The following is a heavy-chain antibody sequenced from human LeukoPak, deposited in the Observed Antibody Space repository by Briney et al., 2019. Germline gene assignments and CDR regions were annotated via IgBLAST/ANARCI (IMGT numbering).Heavy chain of an antibody. D-gene: IGHD3-22*01. Sequence: ASVKVSCKVSGYTLTELSMHWVRQAPGKGLEWMGGFDPEDGETIYAQKFQGRVTMTEDTSTDTAYMELSSLRSEDTAVYYCARVQYYDSSGYPSRPSPIDYWGQGTLVTVSS. J-gene: IGHJ4*02. CDR3: ARVQYYDSSGYPSRPSPIDY. V-gene: IGHV1-24*01. CDR1: GYTLTELS. CDR2: FDPEDGET.